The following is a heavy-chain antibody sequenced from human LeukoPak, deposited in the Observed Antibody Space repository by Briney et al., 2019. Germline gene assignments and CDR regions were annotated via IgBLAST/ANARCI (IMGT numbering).Heavy chain of an antibody. CDR1: GFTFSSFA. CDR3: ARHRSESSGYRFEY. V-gene: IGHV3-23*01. D-gene: IGHD3-22*01. J-gene: IGHJ4*02. CDR2: ITSSGIST. Sequence: GGSLRLSCAASGFTFSSFAMSWVRQAPGKGLEWVSAITSSGISTYYADSVKGRFTISRDNSKSTLYVQMNSLRVDDAALYYCARHRSESSGYRFEYWGQGTLVTVSS.